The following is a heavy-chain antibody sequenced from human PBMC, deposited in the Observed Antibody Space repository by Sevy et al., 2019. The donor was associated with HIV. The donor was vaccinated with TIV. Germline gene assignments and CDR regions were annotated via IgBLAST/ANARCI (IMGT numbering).Heavy chain of an antibody. CDR3: ARDWGLERHYYYYYGMDV. J-gene: IGHJ6*02. Sequence: SETLSLTCTVSGGSISSYYWSWIRQPAGKGLEWIGRIHTSGSTNYNPSLKSRVTMSVDRSKNQFSLKLSSVTAADTAVYYCARDWGLERHYYYYYGMDVWGQGTTVTVSS. V-gene: IGHV4-4*07. CDR2: IHTSGST. D-gene: IGHD1-1*01. CDR1: GGSISSYY.